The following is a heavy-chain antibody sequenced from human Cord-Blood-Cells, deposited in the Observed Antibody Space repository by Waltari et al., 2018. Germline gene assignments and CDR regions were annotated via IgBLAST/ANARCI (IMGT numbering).Heavy chain of an antibody. V-gene: IGHV1-69*01. CDR3: AGDPRALYDFWSGYYGNWFDP. D-gene: IGHD3-3*01. CDR1: GGTFSSYA. J-gene: IGHJ5*02. Sequence: QVQLVKSGAEVKKPGSSVNVSCKASGGTFSSYAITWVRQAPGQGLEWKRGIIPIFGTANYGTKFQGRVTINADEYTSTAYRELSSLGSEDTAVYYCAGDPRALYDFWSGYYGNWFDPWGQGPLVTVSS. CDR2: IIPIFGTA.